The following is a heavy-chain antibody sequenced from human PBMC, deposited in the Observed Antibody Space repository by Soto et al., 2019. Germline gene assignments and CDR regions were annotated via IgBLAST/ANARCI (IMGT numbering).Heavy chain of an antibody. D-gene: IGHD2-8*01. CDR3: AGGVSH. CDR1: GGSISSGGYY. Sequence: QVQLQESGPGLVQPSQTLSLTCTVSGGSISSGGYYWSWIRQHPGTGLEWIGHISYSGSTYYKTSLKSRVTQSVGTSRNLSSLIVNSVTAADTAVYYCAGGVSHWGQGTMVTVSS. V-gene: IGHV4-31*03. J-gene: IGHJ4*02. CDR2: ISYSGST.